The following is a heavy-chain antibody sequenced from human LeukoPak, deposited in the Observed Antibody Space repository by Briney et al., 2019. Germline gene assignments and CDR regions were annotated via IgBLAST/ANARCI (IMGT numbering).Heavy chain of an antibody. CDR2: IKQDGSEK. CDR1: GFTFSSYW. CDR3: ARGSRAYVVPAASGGYGMDV. Sequence: GGSLRLSCAASGFTFSSYWMSWVRQAPGKGLEWVANIKQDGSEKYYVDSVKGRFTISRDNAKNSLYLQMNSLRAEDTAVYYCARGSRAYVVPAASGGYGMDVWGKGTTVTVSS. J-gene: IGHJ6*04. V-gene: IGHV3-7*03. D-gene: IGHD2-2*01.